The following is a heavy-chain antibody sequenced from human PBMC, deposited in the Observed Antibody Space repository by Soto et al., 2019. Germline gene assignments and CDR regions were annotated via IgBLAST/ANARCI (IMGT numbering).Heavy chain of an antibody. CDR3: ARIPHYTDNYYMLS. J-gene: IGHJ4*02. CDR2: IYWDDDK. Sequence: SGPTLVNPTQTLTLTCTFSGFSLTSSGVGVGWIRQPPGKALEWLALIYWDDDKRYCPSLRSRLAITKDTSGNQVVLTMTNMDPVETATYFFARIPHYTDNYYMLSGGQEPL. CDR1: GFSLTSSGVG. D-gene: IGHD3-3*01. V-gene: IGHV2-5*02.